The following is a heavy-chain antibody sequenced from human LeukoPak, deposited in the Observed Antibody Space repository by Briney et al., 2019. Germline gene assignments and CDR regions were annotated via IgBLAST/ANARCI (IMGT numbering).Heavy chain of an antibody. J-gene: IGHJ6*02. CDR3: AKTHYDLLDV. V-gene: IGHV3-23*01. CDR2: INGNGGGT. Sequence: GGSLRLSCAASGFTFSGYAMSWVRQAPGKGLEWVPAINGNGGGTYYAEAVKGRFSISRDNSKNTLSLQMSSLRAEDTGTYYCAKTHYDLLDVWGQGTTVTVSS. CDR1: GFTFSGYA. D-gene: IGHD5-12*01.